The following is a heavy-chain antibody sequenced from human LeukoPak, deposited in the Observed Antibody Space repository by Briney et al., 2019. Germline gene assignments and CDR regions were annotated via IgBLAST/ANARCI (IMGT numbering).Heavy chain of an antibody. D-gene: IGHD3-22*01. Sequence: GGSLRLSCAASGFTFSSYPMSWVRQAPGKGLEWVSSISGSGGSTYYADSVKGRFTISRDNSKNTLYLQMNSLRDEDTAVYYCAKHRFESGGYHSTDWGQGTLVTVSS. J-gene: IGHJ4*02. CDR1: GFTFSSYP. CDR3: AKHRFESGGYHSTD. CDR2: ISGSGGST. V-gene: IGHV3-23*01.